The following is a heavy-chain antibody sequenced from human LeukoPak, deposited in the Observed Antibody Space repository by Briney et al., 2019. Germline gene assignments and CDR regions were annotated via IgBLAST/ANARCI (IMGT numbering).Heavy chain of an antibody. D-gene: IGHD6-13*01. CDR2: ISGSGGST. CDR3: AKAGYSSTWYLTAFDI. Sequence: PGGSLRLSCAASGFTFSSYDMSWVRQAPGKGLEWVSAISGSGGSTYYADSVKGRFTISRDNSKNTLYLQMNSLRAEDTAVCYCAKAGYSSTWYLTAFDIWGQGTMVTVSS. CDR1: GFTFSSYD. V-gene: IGHV3-23*01. J-gene: IGHJ3*02.